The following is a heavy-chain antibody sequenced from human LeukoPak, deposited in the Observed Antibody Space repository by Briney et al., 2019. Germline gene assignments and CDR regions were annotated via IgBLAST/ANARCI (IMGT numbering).Heavy chain of an antibody. V-gene: IGHV3-33*01. CDR1: GFTFSSYG. CDR2: LWYDGSEE. J-gene: IGHJ4*02. Sequence: GGSLRLSCAASGFTFSSYGMHWIRQAPGQGLEWVAVLWYDGSEEYYADSVKGRFTVSRDNSGNTLYLQMNSLRAEDTAVYYCARDRTAGYCSGGNCYTDYRGQGTLVTVSS. CDR3: ARDRTAGYCSGGNCYTDY. D-gene: IGHD2-15*01.